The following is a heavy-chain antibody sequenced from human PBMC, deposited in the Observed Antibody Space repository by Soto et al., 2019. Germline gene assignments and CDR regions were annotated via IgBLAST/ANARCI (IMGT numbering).Heavy chain of an antibody. J-gene: IGHJ6*02. CDR3: ARAYYDILTGYHLGMDV. D-gene: IGHD3-9*01. CDR2: IGTAGDT. Sequence: GGSLRLSCAASGFTFSSYDMHWVRQATGKGLEWVSAIGTAGDTYYPGSVKGRFTISRENAKNSLYLQMNSLRAGDTAVYYCARAYYDILTGYHLGMDVWGQGTTVTVAS. CDR1: GFTFSSYD. V-gene: IGHV3-13*01.